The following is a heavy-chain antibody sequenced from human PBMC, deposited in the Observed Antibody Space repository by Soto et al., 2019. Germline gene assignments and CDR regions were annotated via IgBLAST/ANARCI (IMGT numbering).Heavy chain of an antibody. J-gene: IGHJ4*02. V-gene: IGHV1-18*01. CDR1: GYTFPTYG. CDR3: ARDSVRSGGYSGY. CDR2: ISAYNGNT. Sequence: GASVKVSCKASGYTFPTYGISWVQQAPGQGLEWMGWISAYNGNTNYAQKFQGRVTMTTDTSTSTAYVELRSLRSDDTAVYYCARDSVRSGGYSGYWGQGXLVTVSS. D-gene: IGHD1-26*01.